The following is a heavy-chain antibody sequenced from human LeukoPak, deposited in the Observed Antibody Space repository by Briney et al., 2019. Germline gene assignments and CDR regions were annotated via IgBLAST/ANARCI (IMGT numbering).Heavy chain of an antibody. CDR1: GFXFSSFA. CDR2: ICGTGTVT. D-gene: IGHD2-21*01. V-gene: IGHV3-23*01. Sequence: PGGSLRLSCAASGFXFSSFAVSWVRQAPGKGLEWVSAICGTGTVTYYGDSVKGRFTISRVNSKKTVHLEMSGLRADDTAVYYCAKDLYGDGGYCFEYWGQGTLVTVSS. CDR3: AKDLYGDGGYCFEY. J-gene: IGHJ4*02.